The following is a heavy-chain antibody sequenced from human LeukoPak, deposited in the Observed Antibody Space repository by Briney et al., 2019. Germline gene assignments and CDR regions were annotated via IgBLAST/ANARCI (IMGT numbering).Heavy chain of an antibody. J-gene: IGHJ3*02. D-gene: IGHD3-16*02. CDR1: GGSISSYY. CDR2: IYTSGST. Sequence: PSETLSLTCTVSGGSISSYYWSWIRQPAGKGLEWIGRIYTSGSTNYNPSLKSRVTMSVDTSKNQFSLKLSSVTAADTAVYYCARDGDYVWGSYRYEPRAFDIWGQGTMVTVSS. CDR3: ARDGDYVWGSYRYEPRAFDI. V-gene: IGHV4-4*07.